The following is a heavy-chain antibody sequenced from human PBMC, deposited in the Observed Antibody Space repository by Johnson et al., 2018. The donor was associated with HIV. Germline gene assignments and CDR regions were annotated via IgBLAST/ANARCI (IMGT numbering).Heavy chain of an antibody. CDR2: ISGSGGST. V-gene: IGHV3-23*04. CDR1: GFTFSSSA. CDR3: AREGGKAINDAFDI. D-gene: IGHD3-16*01. J-gene: IGHJ3*02. Sequence: VQLVESGGGLVQPGGSLRLSCAASGFTFSSSAMSWVRQAPGKGLEWVSAISGSGGSTYYAAYVKGRFTISRHNSKNTRYLQSNSLRAEDTAVYYCAREGGKAINDAFDIWGQGTMVTVSS.